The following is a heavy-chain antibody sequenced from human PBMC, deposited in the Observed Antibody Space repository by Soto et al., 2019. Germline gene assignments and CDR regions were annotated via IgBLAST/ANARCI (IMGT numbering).Heavy chain of an antibody. J-gene: IGHJ6*02. CDR1: GYTFTGYY. CDR3: ARDLIQRSSYYYYGMDV. CDR2: INPNSGGT. V-gene: IGHV1-2*04. Sequence: ASVKVSCKASGYTFTGYYMHWVRQAPGQGLEWMGWINPNSGGTNYAQKFQGWVTMTRDTSISTAYMELSRLRSDDTAVYYCARDLIQRSSYYYYGMDVWGQGTTVTVSS. D-gene: IGHD1-1*01.